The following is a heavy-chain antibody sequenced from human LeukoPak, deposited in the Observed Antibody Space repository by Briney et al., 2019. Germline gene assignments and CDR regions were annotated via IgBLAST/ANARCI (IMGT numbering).Heavy chain of an antibody. CDR1: GFIFSNYW. J-gene: IGHJ4*02. CDR2: IKEDGSEK. V-gene: IGHV3-7*01. CDR3: ARDPPYGDYDY. D-gene: IGHD4-17*01. Sequence: GGSLRLSCTTSGFIFSNYWMSWVRQAPDKGLEWVAKIKEDGSEKYYVDSVKGRFTISRDNAKNSLYLQMNSLRAEDTAVYYCARDPPYGDYDYWAQGALVTVSS.